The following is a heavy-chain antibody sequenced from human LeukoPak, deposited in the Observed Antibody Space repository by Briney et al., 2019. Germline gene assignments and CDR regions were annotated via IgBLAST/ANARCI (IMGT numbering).Heavy chain of an antibody. CDR3: ARGGLLWFGGGENNWFDP. CDR1: GGSFSGYY. J-gene: IGHJ5*02. V-gene: IGHV4-34*01. D-gene: IGHD3-10*01. CDR2: INHRGST. Sequence: SETLSLTCAVYGGSFSGYYSSWIRHPPGKRREWIGEINHRGSTNYNPSLKRRVTIPVATSKNQSSLKLSSVTAADTAVYYCARGGLLWFGGGENNWFDPWGQGTLVTVSS.